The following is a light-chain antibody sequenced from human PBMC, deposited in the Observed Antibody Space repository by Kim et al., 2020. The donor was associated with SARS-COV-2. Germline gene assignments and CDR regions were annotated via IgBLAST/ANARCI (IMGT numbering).Light chain of an antibody. CDR2: GAS. J-gene: IGKJ2*01. V-gene: IGKV3-20*01. CDR3: QQYGSSPPYT. Sequence: EIVLTQSPGTLSLSPGERVTLSCRASQSVRSSYLAWYQLKPGQAPRLLIYGASSRATGIPDRFSGSGSGADFTLTISRLEPEDFAVYYCQQYGSSPPYTFGQGTKLEIK. CDR1: QSVRSSY.